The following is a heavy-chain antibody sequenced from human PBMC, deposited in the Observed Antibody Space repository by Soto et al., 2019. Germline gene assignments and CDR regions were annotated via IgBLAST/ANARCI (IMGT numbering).Heavy chain of an antibody. CDR3: ARMGATKGFDY. CDR2: INPNSGGT. Sequence: ASVKVSCKASGYTFTVYYMHCVLQSPVQGLDWMGCINPNSGGTNYAQKFQGRVTMTRDTSISTAYMELSRLRSDDTAVYYCARMGATKGFDYWGQGTLVTVSS. D-gene: IGHD1-26*01. V-gene: IGHV1-2*02. CDR1: GYTFTVYY. J-gene: IGHJ4*02.